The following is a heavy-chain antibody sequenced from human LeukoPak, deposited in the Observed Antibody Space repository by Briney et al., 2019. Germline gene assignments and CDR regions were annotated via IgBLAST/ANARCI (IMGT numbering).Heavy chain of an antibody. CDR3: ARGGKVYCSGGSCYSSYFDY. J-gene: IGHJ4*02. CDR1: GYTFTSYY. CDR2: INPSGGST. D-gene: IGHD2-15*01. Sequence: ASVKVSCKASGYTFTSYYMHWVRQAPGQGLEWMGIINPSGGSTSYAQKFQGRVTITRDTSASTAYMELSSLRSEDTAVYYCARGGKVYCSGGSCYSSYFDYWGQGTLVTVSS. V-gene: IGHV1-46*01.